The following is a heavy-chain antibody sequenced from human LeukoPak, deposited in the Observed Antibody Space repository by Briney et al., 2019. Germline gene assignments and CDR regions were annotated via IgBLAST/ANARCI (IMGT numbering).Heavy chain of an antibody. CDR1: GFTFDDYA. CDR3: AKDNDDILTGPFDY. CDR2: ISWNSGSI. D-gene: IGHD3-9*01. V-gene: IGHV3-9*01. Sequence: GGSLRLSCAASGFTFDDYAMHWVRQAPGKGLEWVSGISWNSGSIGYADSVKGRFTISRDNAKNPLYLQMNSLRAEDTALYYCAKDNDDILTGPFDYWGQGTLVTVSS. J-gene: IGHJ4*02.